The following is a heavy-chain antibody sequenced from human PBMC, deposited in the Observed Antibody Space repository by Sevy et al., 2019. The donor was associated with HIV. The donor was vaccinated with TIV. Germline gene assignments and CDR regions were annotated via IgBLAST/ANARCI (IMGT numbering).Heavy chain of an antibody. CDR3: TRDLPPSATIVPHFDF. J-gene: IGHJ4*02. CDR2: ITSSGSNI. CDR1: GFIFSSYE. V-gene: IGHV3-48*03. Sequence: GGSLRLSCAASGFIFSSYEMNWVRQAPGKGLEWVSSITSSGSNIYYSDSVKGRFTISRDNAKNSLYLQMNSLRAEDTALYYCTRDLPPSATIVPHFDFWGQGTPVTVSS. D-gene: IGHD2-21*01.